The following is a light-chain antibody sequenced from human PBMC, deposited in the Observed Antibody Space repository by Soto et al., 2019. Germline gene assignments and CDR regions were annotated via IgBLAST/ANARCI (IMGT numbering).Light chain of an antibody. CDR2: EVS. CDR1: SSDVGDFKY. J-gene: IGLJ1*01. Sequence: QSALTQPRSVSGSPGQSVTISCTGTSSDVGDFKYVSWYQQHPGKAPKFMIYEVSKRPSGVPDRFSGSKSGNTASLTVSGLQAEDEADYYCSSYAGSNNNYVFGTGTKLTVL. CDR3: SSYAGSNNNYV. V-gene: IGLV2-8*01.